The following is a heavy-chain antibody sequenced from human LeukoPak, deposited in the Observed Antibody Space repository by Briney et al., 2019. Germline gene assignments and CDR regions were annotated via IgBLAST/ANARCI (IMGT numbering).Heavy chain of an antibody. CDR2: IYSGGST. CDR1: GFTVSSNY. CDR3: ARDRLWFGESYFDY. V-gene: IGHV3-66*01. D-gene: IGHD3-10*01. Sequence: PRGSLRLSCAASGFTVSSNYMSWVRQAPGKGLEWVSVIYSGGSTYYADSVKGRFTISRDNSKNTLYLQMNSLRAEDTAVYYCARDRLWFGESYFDYWGQGTLVTVSS. J-gene: IGHJ4*02.